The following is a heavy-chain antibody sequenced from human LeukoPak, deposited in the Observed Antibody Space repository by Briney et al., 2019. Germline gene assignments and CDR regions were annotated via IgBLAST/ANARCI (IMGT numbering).Heavy chain of an antibody. D-gene: IGHD3-10*01. J-gene: IGHJ4*02. CDR1: GFTFSSYG. CDR2: IWYDGSNK. V-gene: IGHV3-33*01. Sequence: GRSLRLSCAASGFTFSSYGMHWVRQAPGKGLEWVAVIWYDGSNKYYADSVKGRFTISRDNSKNTLYLQMNSLRAEDTAVYYCARVDSYGSGSHYNLGLDYWGQGTLVTVSS. CDR3: ARVDSYGSGSHYNLGLDY.